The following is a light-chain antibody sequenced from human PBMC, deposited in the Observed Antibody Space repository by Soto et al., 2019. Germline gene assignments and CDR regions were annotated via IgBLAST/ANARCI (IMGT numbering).Light chain of an antibody. Sequence: QSALTQPASVSGSPGQSITISCTGTSSDVGAYNLVSWYQQHPGRAPKLFIFDVSDRPSGVSTRFSGSKSGNMASLTISGLQAEDEAFYYCSSYTNTSTLVFGGGTQLTVL. CDR1: SSDVGAYNL. CDR3: SSYTNTSTLV. CDR2: DVS. J-gene: IGLJ3*02. V-gene: IGLV2-14*03.